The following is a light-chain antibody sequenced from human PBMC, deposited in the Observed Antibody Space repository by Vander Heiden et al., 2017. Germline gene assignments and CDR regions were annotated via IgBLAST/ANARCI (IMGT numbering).Light chain of an antibody. Sequence: DIQMTQSPSSVSASVGDRVTITCRASQAISTWLAWYQQKSGKAPKLLIHAASTLESGGPTRFSGSGSGTEFSLTNSSLQPEDVATYYCQQANGFPRTFGGGTKVEIK. J-gene: IGKJ4*01. CDR3: QQANGFPRT. CDR2: AAS. CDR1: QAISTW. V-gene: IGKV1D-12*01.